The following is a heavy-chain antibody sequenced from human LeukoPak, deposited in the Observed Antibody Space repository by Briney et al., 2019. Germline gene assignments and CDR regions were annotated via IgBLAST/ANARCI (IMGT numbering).Heavy chain of an antibody. D-gene: IGHD3-10*01. CDR3: ANGYYYGSGSYYKEAFDI. CDR2: ISSSGDTI. Sequence: GGSLRLSCAASGFTFSTYEMSWVRQAPGTGLEWVSYISSSGDTIYYADSVKGRFTISRDNSKNTLYLQMNSLRAEDTAVYYCANGYYYGSGSYYKEAFDIWGQGTMVTVSS. CDR1: GFTFSTYE. V-gene: IGHV3-48*03. J-gene: IGHJ3*02.